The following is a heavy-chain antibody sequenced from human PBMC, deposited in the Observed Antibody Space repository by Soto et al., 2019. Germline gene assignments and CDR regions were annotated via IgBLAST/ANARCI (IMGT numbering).Heavy chain of an antibody. CDR2: IYHSGST. CDR3: ARSNYYDSSGYYYDAFDI. J-gene: IGHJ3*02. D-gene: IGHD3-22*01. Sequence: SETLSLTCAVSGGSISSGGYSWSWIRQPPGEGLEWIGYIYHSGSTYYNPSLKSRVTISVDRSKNQFSLKLSSVTAADTAVYYCARSNYYDSSGYYYDAFDIWGQGTMVTVSS. CDR1: GGSISSGGYS. V-gene: IGHV4-30-2*01.